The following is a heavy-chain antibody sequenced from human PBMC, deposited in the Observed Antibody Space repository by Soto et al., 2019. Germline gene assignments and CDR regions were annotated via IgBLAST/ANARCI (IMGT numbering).Heavy chain of an antibody. CDR3: ARERYQVISDGMDV. V-gene: IGHV1-2*02. CDR1: GYTFTGYY. D-gene: IGHD2-2*01. CDR2: INPETGAT. J-gene: IGHJ6*02. Sequence: GASVKVSCKASGYTFTGYYVHWVREAPGQGLEWMGWINPETGATSYAQKFQGRVTLSRDTSINTACLELSNLTFDDAAVYFCARERYQVISDGMDVWGQGTTVTVSS.